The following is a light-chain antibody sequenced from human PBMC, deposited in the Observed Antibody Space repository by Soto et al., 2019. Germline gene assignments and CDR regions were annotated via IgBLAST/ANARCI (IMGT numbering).Light chain of an antibody. J-gene: IGKJ4*01. CDR2: DAS. CDR1: YSIINW. CDR3: QQYHTYLT. Sequence: DIQMTQSPSTLSASVGDIVTITFRASYSIINWLAFYQQRPGRAPKLLIYDASTFETGVPSRFSCGGSGTEFTLTITSLQPDDFATYHCQQYHTYLTFGGGTKVDIK. V-gene: IGKV1-5*01.